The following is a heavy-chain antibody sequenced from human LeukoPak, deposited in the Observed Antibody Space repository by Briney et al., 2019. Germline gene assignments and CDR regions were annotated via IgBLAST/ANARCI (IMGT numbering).Heavy chain of an antibody. Sequence: ASVKVSCKASGYTFTSYDINWVRQATGQGLEWMGWMNPNSGNTGYAQKFQGRVTMTRNTSISTAYMELSSLRSEDTAVYYCARVTFGGVVADFDYWGQETLVTVSS. D-gene: IGHD3-16*02. CDR2: MNPNSGNT. J-gene: IGHJ4*02. V-gene: IGHV1-8*01. CDR1: GYTFTSYD. CDR3: ARVTFGGVVADFDY.